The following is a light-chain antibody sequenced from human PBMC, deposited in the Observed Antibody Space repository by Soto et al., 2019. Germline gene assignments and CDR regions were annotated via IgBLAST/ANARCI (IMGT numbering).Light chain of an antibody. CDR3: QQYGTSEII. CDR2: DTS. CDR1: QTLSNSF. V-gene: IGKV3-20*01. J-gene: IGKJ5*01. Sequence: IVFTLSPSTLSFSPGERATLSCRSSQTLSNSFIAWYQQKPGQAPRLLIYDTSSRATGVPDRYSASGSGTDFTLTISRLEPEDFAVFFCQQYGTSEIIFGQGTRLEI.